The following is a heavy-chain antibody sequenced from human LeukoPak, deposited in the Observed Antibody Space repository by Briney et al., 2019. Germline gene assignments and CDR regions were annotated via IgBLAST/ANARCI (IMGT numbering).Heavy chain of an antibody. Sequence: ASVKVSCKASGYTFTGYFMHWVRQAPGQGLEWMGWINPNSGGTNYAQKLQGRVTMTTDTSTSTAYMELRSLRSDDTAVYYCARVFVNYYGSGSYYPLYNWFDPWGQGTLVTVSS. CDR1: GYTFTGYF. D-gene: IGHD3-10*01. J-gene: IGHJ5*02. CDR2: INPNSGGT. CDR3: ARVFVNYYGSGSYYPLYNWFDP. V-gene: IGHV1-2*02.